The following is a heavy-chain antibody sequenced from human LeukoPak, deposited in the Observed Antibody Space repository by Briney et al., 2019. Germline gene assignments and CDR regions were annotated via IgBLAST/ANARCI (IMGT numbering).Heavy chain of an antibody. D-gene: IGHD6-19*01. Sequence: GGSLSLSCTASGFPFSSYGMHWVRQAPGKGLGWVAVIWYDGSNKYYADSVKGRFTISRDNSKNTLYLQMNSLRAEDTAVYYCAKVINGWSEYYFDYWGQGTLVTVSS. J-gene: IGHJ4*02. V-gene: IGHV3-33*06. CDR3: AKVINGWSEYYFDY. CDR1: GFPFSSYG. CDR2: IWYDGSNK.